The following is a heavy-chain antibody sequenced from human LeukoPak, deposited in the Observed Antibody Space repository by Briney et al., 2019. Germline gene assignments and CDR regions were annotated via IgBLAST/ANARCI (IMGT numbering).Heavy chain of an antibody. CDR3: AGDEGWTFDI. J-gene: IGHJ3*02. D-gene: IGHD5-24*01. CDR1: GSSFSTHW. V-gene: IGHV3-7*01. Sequence: GGSLRLSCAASGSSFSTHWMSWFRQAPGKGLEWVALIKQDGSVIHYVDSVKGRFTIARDNAKNSLSLQMNSLGADDTAVYYCAGDEGWTFDIWGQGTKVTVSS. CDR2: IKQDGSVI.